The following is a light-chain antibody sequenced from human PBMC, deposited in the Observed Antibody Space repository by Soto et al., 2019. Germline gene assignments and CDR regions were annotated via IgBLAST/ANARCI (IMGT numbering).Light chain of an antibody. CDR3: AAWDDTLNCWV. V-gene: IGLV1-44*01. CDR2: SDN. J-gene: IGLJ3*02. Sequence: QSVLTQPPSASGTLGQRVTISCSGSSSNIGSNTVYWYQQFPGTSPKLLIRSDNQRPSGVPDRFSGSRSGTYASLAISGLQSEDEDDYYCAAWDDTLNCWVFGGGTKVTVL. CDR1: SSNIGSNT.